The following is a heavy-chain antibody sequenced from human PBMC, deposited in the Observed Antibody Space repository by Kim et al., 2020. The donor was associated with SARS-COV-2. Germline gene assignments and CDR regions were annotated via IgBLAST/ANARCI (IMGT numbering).Heavy chain of an antibody. CDR1: GFTFSTYG. J-gene: IGHJ4*02. CDR3: AKGVCTSGPLRAYDCYLDY. D-gene: IGHD2-2*01. Sequence: GGSLRLSCAASGFTFSTYGMHWVRQAPGKGPEWVAGISKDGSNKYYEDSVKGRFTISRDKSKNTLFLQMDSLRPEDTAVYHCAKGVCTSGPLRAYDCYLDYWGQGTLVTVSS. CDR2: ISKDGSNK. V-gene: IGHV3-30*18.